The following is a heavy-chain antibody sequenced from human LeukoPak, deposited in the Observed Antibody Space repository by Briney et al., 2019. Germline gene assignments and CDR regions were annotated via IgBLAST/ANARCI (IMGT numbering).Heavy chain of an antibody. CDR3: ARDGYSYGAYYYYYKDV. D-gene: IGHD5-18*01. Sequence: PSETPSLTCTVSGGSISSYYWSWILQPAGKGLEWIGRIYTSGSTNYNPSLKSRVTMSVDTSKNQFSLKLSSVTDADTAVYYCARDGYSYGAYYYYYKDVWGKGTTVNVS. V-gene: IGHV4-4*07. CDR2: IYTSGST. J-gene: IGHJ6*03. CDR1: GGSISSYY.